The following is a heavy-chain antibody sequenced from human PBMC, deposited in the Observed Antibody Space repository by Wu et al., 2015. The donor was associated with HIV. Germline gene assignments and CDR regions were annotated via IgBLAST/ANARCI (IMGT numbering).Heavy chain of an antibody. CDR3: ARALDLRRNNKWYHPIDY. CDR1: GYTFTAYY. J-gene: IGHJ4*02. CDR2: LNPNYGTT. Sequence: QVQLVQSGAEVKKSGASVKVSCKASGYTFTAYYMQWVRQAPGQGLEWMGWLNPNYGTTNYAQNFQGRVTFTRDTSINTAYMELSSLRSEDTAVYYCARALDLRRNNKWYHPIDYWGQGTPVTVSS. D-gene: IGHD2-2*01. V-gene: IGHV1-2*02.